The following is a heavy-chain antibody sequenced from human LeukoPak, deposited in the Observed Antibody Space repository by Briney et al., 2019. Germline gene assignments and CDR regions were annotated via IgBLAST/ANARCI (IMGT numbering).Heavy chain of an antibody. Sequence: GGSLRLSCAASGFTFNNYAMSWVRQAPGKGLEWVSTISGSGGSTYYADSVKGRFTISRDNSKNTLYLQMNSLRAEDTAVYYCAKDWGSGSYQPDAFDIWGQGAMVTVSS. CDR3: AKDWGSGSYQPDAFDI. D-gene: IGHD1-26*01. V-gene: IGHV3-23*01. CDR2: ISGSGGST. J-gene: IGHJ3*02. CDR1: GFTFNNYA.